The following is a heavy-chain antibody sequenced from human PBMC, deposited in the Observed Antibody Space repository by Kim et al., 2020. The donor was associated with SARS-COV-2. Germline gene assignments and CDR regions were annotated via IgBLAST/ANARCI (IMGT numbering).Heavy chain of an antibody. J-gene: IGHJ3*02. CDR3: ARDTYYDVWSAYSGAFDI. Sequence: VKDRFTISRDNYKNSLYLQMNSLRDEDTAVYYCARDTYYDVWSAYSGAFDIWGQGTMVTVSS. V-gene: IGHV3-48*02. D-gene: IGHD3-3*01.